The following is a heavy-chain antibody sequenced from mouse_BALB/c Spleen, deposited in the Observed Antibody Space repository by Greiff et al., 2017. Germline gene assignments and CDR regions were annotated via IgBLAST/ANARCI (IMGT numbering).Heavy chain of an antibody. CDR3: ARHAGSSPYFDY. J-gene: IGHJ2*01. CDR2: ISSGGGST. D-gene: IGHD1-1*01. V-gene: IGHV5-12-1*01. Sequence: EVKLVESGGGLVKPGGSLKLSCAASGFAFSSYDMSWVRQTPEKRLEWVAYISSGGGSTYYPDTVKGRFTISRDNAKNTLYLQMSSLKSEDTAMYYCARHAGSSPYFDYWGQGTTLTVSS. CDR1: GFAFSSYD.